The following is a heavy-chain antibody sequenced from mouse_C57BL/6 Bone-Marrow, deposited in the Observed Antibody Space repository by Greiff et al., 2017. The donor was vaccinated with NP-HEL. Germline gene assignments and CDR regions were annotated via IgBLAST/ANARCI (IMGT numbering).Heavy chain of an antibody. Sequence: EVKLQESGPELVKPGASVKISCKASGYSFTGYFMNWVKQSHGKSLEWIGRINPYNGDTFYNQKFKGKATLTVDKSSSTAHMELLILTSEDFSVYYCATYGSSHYYAMDYWGQGTSVTVSS. V-gene: IGHV1-37*01. J-gene: IGHJ4*01. D-gene: IGHD1-1*01. CDR3: ATYGSSHYYAMDY. CDR2: INPYNGDT. CDR1: GYSFTGYF.